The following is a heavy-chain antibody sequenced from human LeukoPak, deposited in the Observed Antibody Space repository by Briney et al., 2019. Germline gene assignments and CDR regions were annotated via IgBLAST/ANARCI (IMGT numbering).Heavy chain of an antibody. CDR2: INPDSGGT. CDR3: AKKARYSSGWYWFDP. D-gene: IGHD6-19*01. CDR1: GYTFTGYY. Sequence: ASVKVSCKASGYTFTGYYMHWVRQAPGQGLEWMGWINPDSGGTNYGKNFQGRVTMTRDTSISTAYMELSRLRSDDTAVYYCAKKARYSSGWYWFDPWGQGTLVTVSS. J-gene: IGHJ5*02. V-gene: IGHV1-2*02.